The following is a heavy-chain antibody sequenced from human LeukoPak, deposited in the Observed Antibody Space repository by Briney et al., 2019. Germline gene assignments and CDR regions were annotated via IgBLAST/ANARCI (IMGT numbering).Heavy chain of an antibody. CDR2: IDHSEST. D-gene: IGHD2-2*01. V-gene: IGHV4-34*01. CDR3: ARGIVPAALSHFDY. J-gene: IGHJ4*02. Sequence: SETLSLTCAVYGGSFSGYYWSWIRQPPGKGLEWIGEIDHSESTNYNPSHKSRVTISVDTSKNQFSLKLSSVTAADTAVYYCARGIVPAALSHFDYRGQGTLVTVSS. CDR1: GGSFSGYY.